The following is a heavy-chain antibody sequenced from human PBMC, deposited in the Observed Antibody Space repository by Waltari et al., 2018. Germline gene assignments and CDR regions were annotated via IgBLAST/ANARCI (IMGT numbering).Heavy chain of an antibody. J-gene: IGHJ4*02. V-gene: IGHV3-23*05. CDR1: GFTFTNYA. D-gene: IGHD1-26*01. Sequence: EVQLVDSGGGLVQPGGSLRLSCAASGFTFTNYAVSWVRQAPGKGLEGVSSSANKTYYADSVKGRFTSSRDNSKNTVFLQMNSLRAEDTAVYYCAKHSGNYFFDYWGQGTLVTVSS. CDR3: AKHSGNYFFDY. CDR2: SANKT.